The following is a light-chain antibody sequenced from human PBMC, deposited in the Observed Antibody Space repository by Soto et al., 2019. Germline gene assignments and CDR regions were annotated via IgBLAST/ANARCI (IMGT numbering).Light chain of an antibody. J-gene: IGLJ2*01. CDR1: RSDVGGYDY. CDR2: NVR. CDR3: SSYTSSSTVV. V-gene: IGLV2-14*01. Sequence: QSALTQPASVSGSPGQSITISCTGTRSDVGGYDYVSWYQQHPGKAPKLMIYNVRNRPSGVSNRFSGSKAGNTASLTISGLQAEDEAAYYCSSYTSSSTVVFGGWTKLTVL.